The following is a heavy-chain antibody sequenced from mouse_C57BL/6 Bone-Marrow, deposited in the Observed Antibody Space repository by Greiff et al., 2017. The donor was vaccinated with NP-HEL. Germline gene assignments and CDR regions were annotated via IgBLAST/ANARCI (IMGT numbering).Heavy chain of an antibody. CDR3: ARMEAYYSDDY. J-gene: IGHJ2*01. D-gene: IGHD2-12*01. CDR2: IYPRSGNT. Sequence: VQLVESGAELARPGASVKLSCKASGYTFTSYGISWVKQRTGQGLEWIGEIYPRSGNTYYNEKFKGKATLTADKSSSTAYMELRSLTSEDSAVYFCARMEAYYSDDYWGQGTTLTVSS. V-gene: IGHV1-81*01. CDR1: GYTFTSYG.